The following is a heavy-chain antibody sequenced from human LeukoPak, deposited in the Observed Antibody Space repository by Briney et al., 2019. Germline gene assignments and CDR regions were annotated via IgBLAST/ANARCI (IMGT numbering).Heavy chain of an antibody. CDR2: INPNSGGT. D-gene: IGHD6-25*01. Sequence: DSVKVSCKASGYTFTGYYVHWVRQAPGQGLEWMGWINPNSGGTDFAQKFQGRVTMTRDTSISTAYMELSRLQSDDTAVYYCARRAVYYYYGMDVWGQGTTVAVSS. CDR1: GYTFTGYY. CDR3: ARRAVYYYYGMDV. J-gene: IGHJ6*02. V-gene: IGHV1-2*02.